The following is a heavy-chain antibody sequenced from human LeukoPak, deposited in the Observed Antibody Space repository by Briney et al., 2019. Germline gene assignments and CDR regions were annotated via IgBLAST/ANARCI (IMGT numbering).Heavy chain of an antibody. D-gene: IGHD3-16*01. Sequence: ASVKVSCKASGGPFSNYAISWVRQAPGQGLEWVGGIIPILGTTNYAQKFQGRVTITADESTSTAYMELSSLKSEDTAVYYCARDLPGGNYWGQGTLVIVSS. J-gene: IGHJ4*02. CDR2: IIPILGTT. V-gene: IGHV1-69*01. CDR1: GGPFSNYA. CDR3: ARDLPGGNY.